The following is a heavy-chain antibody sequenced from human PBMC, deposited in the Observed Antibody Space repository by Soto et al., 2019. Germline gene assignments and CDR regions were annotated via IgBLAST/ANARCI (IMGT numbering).Heavy chain of an antibody. Sequence: ASVKVSCKASGYTFTSYAMHWVRQAPGQRLEWMGWINAGNGNTKYSQKFQGRVTITTDTSASTAYMELSSLRSEDTAVYYCARDPQAAADLNWFDPWGQGTLVTVSS. CDR3: ARDPQAAADLNWFDP. D-gene: IGHD6-13*01. J-gene: IGHJ5*02. CDR1: GYTFTSYA. V-gene: IGHV1-3*01. CDR2: INAGNGNT.